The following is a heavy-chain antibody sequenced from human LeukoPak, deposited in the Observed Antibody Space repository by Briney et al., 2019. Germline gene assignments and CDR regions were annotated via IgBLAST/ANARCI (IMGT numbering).Heavy chain of an antibody. CDR1: GFTFSSYS. J-gene: IGHJ4*02. CDR3: ARSPDIVVVPATRPIDY. Sequence: PGGSRRLSCAASGFTFSSYSMNWVRQAPGKGLEWVSSISSSSSYIYYADSVKGRFTISRDNAKNSLYLQMNSLRAEDTAVYYCARSPDIVVVPATRPIDYWGQGTLVTVSS. CDR2: ISSSSSYI. D-gene: IGHD2-2*01. V-gene: IGHV3-21*01.